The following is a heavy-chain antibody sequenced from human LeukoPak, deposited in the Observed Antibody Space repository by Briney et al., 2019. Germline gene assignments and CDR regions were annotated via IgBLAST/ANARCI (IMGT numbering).Heavy chain of an antibody. D-gene: IGHD1-14*01. Sequence: PGGSLRLSCAASGFTFTSYSMNWVRQAPGQGLEWVANIKEDGTLAYYADSVRGRFSISRDNTRNSLFLQMNGLRAEDTAVYFCVRDGYNQNRFDFWGQGTLITVSS. J-gene: IGHJ4*02. V-gene: IGHV3-7*03. CDR3: VRDGYNQNRFDF. CDR2: IKEDGTLA. CDR1: GFTFTSYS.